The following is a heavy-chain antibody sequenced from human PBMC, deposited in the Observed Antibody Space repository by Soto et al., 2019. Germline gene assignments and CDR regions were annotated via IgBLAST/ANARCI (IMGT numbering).Heavy chain of an antibody. CDR1: GFTFSSYA. CDR2: ISYDGSNK. Sequence: VQLVESVGGVVQPGRSLRLSCAASGFTFSSYAMHWVRQAPGKGLEWVAVISYDGSNKYYADSVKGRFTISRDNSKNTLYLQMNSLRAEDTAVYYCARELSGSYLLWFDPWGQGTLVTVSS. V-gene: IGHV3-30-3*01. CDR3: ARELSGSYLLWFDP. D-gene: IGHD1-26*01. J-gene: IGHJ5*02.